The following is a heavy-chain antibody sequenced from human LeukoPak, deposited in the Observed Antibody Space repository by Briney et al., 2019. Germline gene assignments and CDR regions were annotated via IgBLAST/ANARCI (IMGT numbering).Heavy chain of an antibody. J-gene: IGHJ4*02. CDR2: IIPIFGTA. V-gene: IGHV1-69*13. CDR1: GGTFSSYA. CDR3: ARVGDYGDYGLFSY. Sequence: SVKVSCKASGGTFSSYAISWVRQAPGQGLEWMGGIIPIFGTANYAQKFQGRVTITADESTSTAYMELSSLRSEDTAVYYCARVGDYGDYGLFSYWGQGTLVTVSS. D-gene: IGHD4-17*01.